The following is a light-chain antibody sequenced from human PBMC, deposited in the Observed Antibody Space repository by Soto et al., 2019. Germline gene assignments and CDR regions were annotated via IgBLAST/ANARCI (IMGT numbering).Light chain of an antibody. CDR2: AAS. J-gene: IGKJ5*01. CDR1: QTISSS. Sequence: DIQMTQSPSSVSASVGDRVTITCRASQTISSSLAWYQQKPGQAPKLLIYAASNLQTGVPARFRGSGSATDFTLTISSLQPEDFATYYCQKANSFPPTFGQGTRLDIK. V-gene: IGKV1-12*01. CDR3: QKANSFPPT.